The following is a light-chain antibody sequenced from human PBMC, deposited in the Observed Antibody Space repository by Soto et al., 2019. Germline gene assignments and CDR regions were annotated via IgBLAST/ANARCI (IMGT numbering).Light chain of an antibody. J-gene: IGKJ1*01. CDR2: GAS. CDR1: QSARSTY. V-gene: IGKV3-20*01. CDR3: QQYGNSPQT. Sequence: EIVLRQSPGTLSLSPGEGATLACRASQSARSTYLAWYQQKPGQAPRLLIYGASSRATGIPDRFSGSGSGTDFTLTISRLEPEDFAVYYCQQYGNSPQTFGQGTKVDIK.